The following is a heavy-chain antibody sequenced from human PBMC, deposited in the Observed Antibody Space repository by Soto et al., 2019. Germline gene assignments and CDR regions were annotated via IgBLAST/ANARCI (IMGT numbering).Heavy chain of an antibody. D-gene: IGHD3-10*01. Sequence: EVQLLESGGGLVRPGGSLRLSCTASGFRFSDHVMSWVRQAPGKGLEWVSSIGGSGASTYSAASVKGRVTISRDNPKNTVNLQLDLLRAEDTAVYFCARGRNRLGEFPRGHYFDYWGQGALVTVSS. CDR3: ARGRNRLGEFPRGHYFDY. CDR2: IGGSGAST. CDR1: GFRFSDHV. J-gene: IGHJ4*02. V-gene: IGHV3-23*01.